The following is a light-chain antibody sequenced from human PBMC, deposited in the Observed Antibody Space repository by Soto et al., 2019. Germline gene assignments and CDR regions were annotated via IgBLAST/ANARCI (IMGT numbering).Light chain of an antibody. CDR2: EVS. Sequence: QPVLTQPASVSGSPGQSITISCTGTSSDVGGYTYVSWYQQHPDKAPKVLIYEVSNRPSGVSNRFSGSKSGNTASLTISGLQAEDEADYYCSSYTNSNTPVVFGGGTKLTVL. J-gene: IGLJ2*01. CDR1: SSDVGGYTY. V-gene: IGLV2-14*01. CDR3: SSYTNSNTPVV.